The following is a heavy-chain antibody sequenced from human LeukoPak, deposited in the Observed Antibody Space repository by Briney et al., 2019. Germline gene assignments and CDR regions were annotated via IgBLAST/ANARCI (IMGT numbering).Heavy chain of an antibody. V-gene: IGHV1-18*04. D-gene: IGHD2-2*01. CDR1: GYTFTSYG. CDR3: ARMEEYCSSTSCYDSWFDR. J-gene: IGHJ5*02. CDR2: ISAYNGNT. Sequence: GASVKVSCKASGYTFTSYGISWVRQAPGQGLEWMGWISAYNGNTNYAQKLQGRVTMTTDTSTSTAYMELRSLRSDDTAVYYCARMEEYCSSTSCYDSWFDRWGQGSLVTVHS.